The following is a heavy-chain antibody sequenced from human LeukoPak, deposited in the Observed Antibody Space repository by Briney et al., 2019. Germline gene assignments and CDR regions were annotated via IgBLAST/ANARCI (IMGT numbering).Heavy chain of an antibody. CDR2: IWYDGSNK. J-gene: IGHJ2*01. CDR1: GFTFSRYG. D-gene: IGHD2-15*01. Sequence: GGSLGLSCAASGFTFSRYGMHWVRQAPGKGLEWVADIWYDGSNKYYGDSVKGRFTISRDNSKNTMYLQMNSLRAEDTAVYYCARDQCSGGSCHNDWYFDLWGRGTLVTVSS. CDR3: ARDQCSGGSCHNDWYFDL. V-gene: IGHV3-33*01.